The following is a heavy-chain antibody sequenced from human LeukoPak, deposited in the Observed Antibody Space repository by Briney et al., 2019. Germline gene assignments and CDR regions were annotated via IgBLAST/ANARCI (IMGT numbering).Heavy chain of an antibody. D-gene: IGHD5-24*01. J-gene: IGHJ4*02. CDR3: ARQHGLADY. Sequence: RGESLKISCKGSGYSFSSYWIGWVRQMPGKGLEWMGVIYPGASDTRISPSFQGQVTISADKSISTAYLQWSSLKASDTAIYCCARQHGLADYWGQGTLVTVSS. V-gene: IGHV5-51*01. CDR1: GYSFSSYW. CDR2: IYPGASDT.